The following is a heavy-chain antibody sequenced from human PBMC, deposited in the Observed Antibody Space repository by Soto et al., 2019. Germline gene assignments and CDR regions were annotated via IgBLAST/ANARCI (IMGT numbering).Heavy chain of an antibody. D-gene: IGHD5-18*01. Sequence: SETLSLTCTVSGGSISSSSYYWGWIRQPPGKGLEWIGRIYYSGSTYYNPSLKSRVTISVDTSKNQFSLKLSSVTAADTAVYYCARGTAMVVVPNYYYYGMDVWGQGTTVTVSS. J-gene: IGHJ6*02. CDR1: GGSISSSSYY. CDR2: IYYSGST. CDR3: ARGTAMVVVPNYYYYGMDV. V-gene: IGHV4-39*07.